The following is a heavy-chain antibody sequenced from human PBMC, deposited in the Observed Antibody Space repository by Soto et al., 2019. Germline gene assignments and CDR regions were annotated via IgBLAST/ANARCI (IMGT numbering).Heavy chain of an antibody. D-gene: IGHD3-10*01. Sequence: ASVKVSCKASGYTFTSYGISWVRQAPGQGLEWMGWISAYNGNTNYAQKLQGRVTMTTGTSTSTAYMELRSLRSDDTAVYYCARDVPYYYGSGSYYKVYYYYGMDVWGQGTTVTVSS. CDR3: ARDVPYYYGSGSYYKVYYYYGMDV. CDR1: GYTFTSYG. V-gene: IGHV1-18*01. J-gene: IGHJ6*02. CDR2: ISAYNGNT.